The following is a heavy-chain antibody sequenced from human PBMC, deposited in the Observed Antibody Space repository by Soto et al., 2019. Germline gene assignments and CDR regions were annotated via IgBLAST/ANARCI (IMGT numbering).Heavy chain of an antibody. CDR2: IIPILGIA. J-gene: IGHJ2*01. CDR3: ARSFWCGGDCYWGWYFDL. V-gene: IGHV1-69*02. D-gene: IGHD2-21*01. Sequence: ASVKVSCKASGGTFSSYTISWVRQAPGQGLEWMGRIIPILGIANYAQKFQGRVTITADKSTSTPYLVLSSLSSEATALFFWARSFWCGGDCYWGWYFDLWGRGTLVTVSS. CDR1: GGTFSSYT.